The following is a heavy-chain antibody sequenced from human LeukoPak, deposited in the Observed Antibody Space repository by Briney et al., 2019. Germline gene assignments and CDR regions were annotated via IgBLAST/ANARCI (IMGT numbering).Heavy chain of an antibody. CDR3: AHSDSDIVTGSMHR. D-gene: IGHD3-9*01. CDR1: AFTFSSYW. V-gene: IGHV3-7*03. Sequence: GGSLSLSCAGSAFTFSSYWMSWVRQAPGKGPEWVANIKDDGSEKYYLDSVKGRFTISRDNAKNSLYLQMNGLRAEDTAFYYCAHSDSDIVTGSMHRWGQGTLVTVSS. CDR2: IKDDGSEK. J-gene: IGHJ4*02.